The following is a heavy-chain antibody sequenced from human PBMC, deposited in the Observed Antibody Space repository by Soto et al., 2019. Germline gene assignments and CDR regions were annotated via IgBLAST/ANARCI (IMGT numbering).Heavy chain of an antibody. CDR1: GVSFSEYS. CDR2: ISSSSIYI. J-gene: IGHJ6*02. D-gene: IGHD3-10*01. Sequence: EVQLVESVGGLVKPGGSRRLSGAASGVSFSEYSMNWVRQPPGQRRERGASISSSSIYIHYADSVRGRFFIARDNAMNEQSLQMTSMRAEDTAVDYWARDRSLSMLRCLGDIRGVWGQGTTVTVSS. V-gene: IGHV3-21*01. CDR3: ARDRSLSMLRCLGDIRGV.